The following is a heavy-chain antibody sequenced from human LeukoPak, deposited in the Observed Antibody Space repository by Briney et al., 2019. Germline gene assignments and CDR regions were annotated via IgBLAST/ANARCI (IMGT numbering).Heavy chain of an antibody. Sequence: GSLRLSCAASGFRFSSYAMSWVRQAPGKGLEWVSAISGSGVSTYYADSVKGRFTVSRDNSKNTLYLQMNSLRAEDTAVYYCARAPGGLGDYWGQGTLVTVSS. J-gene: IGHJ4*02. CDR2: ISGSGVST. V-gene: IGHV3-23*01. CDR1: GFRFSSYA. CDR3: ARAPGGLGDY. D-gene: IGHD1-26*01.